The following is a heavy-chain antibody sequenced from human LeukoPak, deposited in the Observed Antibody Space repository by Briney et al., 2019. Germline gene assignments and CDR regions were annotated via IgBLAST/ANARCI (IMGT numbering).Heavy chain of an antibody. Sequence: SETLSLTCTVSGGSVSNYYWSWIRQSPGKGLEWIGYIYYTETSYNPSLKSRVTISADTSKNQFSLKLSSVTAADTAVYYCARRRGYYYDSSGYYWCQGTLVTVSS. CDR1: GGSVSNYY. CDR2: IYYTET. V-gene: IGHV4-59*02. D-gene: IGHD3-22*01. CDR3: ARRRGYYYDSSGYY. J-gene: IGHJ4*02.